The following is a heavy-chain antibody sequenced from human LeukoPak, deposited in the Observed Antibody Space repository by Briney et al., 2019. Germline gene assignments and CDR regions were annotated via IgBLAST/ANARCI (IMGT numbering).Heavy chain of an antibody. D-gene: IGHD5-18*01. V-gene: IGHV1-2*02. Sequence: ASVKVSCKTSGYTFTARFIHWVRQVPGQGLEWMGWVNPNSGGALYAQKFRGRVTMTGDTFTNTAFMELTSLTSDDTAVYYCARGYNYGLGVAFDIWGQGTMVTVSS. CDR3: ARGYNYGLGVAFDI. J-gene: IGHJ3*02. CDR2: VNPNSGGA. CDR1: GYTFTARF.